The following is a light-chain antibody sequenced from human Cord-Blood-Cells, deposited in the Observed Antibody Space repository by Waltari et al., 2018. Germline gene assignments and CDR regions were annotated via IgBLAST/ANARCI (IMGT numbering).Light chain of an antibody. CDR1: QSVSSN. CDR2: GGS. Sequence: EIVMTQSPATLSVYPGERATLSCRASQSVSSNLAWYQQKPGQDPWLLIYGGSTRATGIPARFSGSGSVTEFTLTISSLQSEDFAFYYCQQYNNWPRTFGQGTKVEIK. V-gene: IGKV3-15*01. J-gene: IGKJ1*01. CDR3: QQYNNWPRT.